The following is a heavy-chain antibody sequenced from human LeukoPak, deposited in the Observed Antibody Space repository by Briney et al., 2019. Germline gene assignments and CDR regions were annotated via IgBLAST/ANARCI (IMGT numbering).Heavy chain of an antibody. D-gene: IGHD4-17*01. CDR3: ARVLYYGDYVWIVNGYNYWYFDL. CDR2: IYYSGSA. Sequence: PSETLSLTCTVSGGSISSTISSSTYYWGWNRQPPGKGLEWIGSIYYSGSAYYNPSLKSRVTIFVDTSKNQFSLKLSSVTAADTAVYYCARVLYYGDYVWIVNGYNYWYFDLWGRGTLVTVSS. J-gene: IGHJ2*01. CDR1: GGSISSTISSSTYY. V-gene: IGHV4-39*07.